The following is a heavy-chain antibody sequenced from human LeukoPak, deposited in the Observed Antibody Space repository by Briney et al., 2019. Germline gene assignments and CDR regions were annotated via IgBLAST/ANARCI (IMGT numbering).Heavy chain of an antibody. V-gene: IGHV3-23*01. CDR3: AKGGSRSYCSSTSCHLTDAFDI. D-gene: IGHD2-2*01. CDR1: GFTFSSYA. J-gene: IGHJ3*02. Sequence: GGSLRLSCAASGFTFSSYAMSWVRQAPGKGLEWVSAISGSGGSTYYADSVKGRFTISRDNSKNTLYLQMNSLRAEDTAVYYCAKGGSRSYCSSTSCHLTDAFDIWGQGTMVTVSS. CDR2: ISGSGGST.